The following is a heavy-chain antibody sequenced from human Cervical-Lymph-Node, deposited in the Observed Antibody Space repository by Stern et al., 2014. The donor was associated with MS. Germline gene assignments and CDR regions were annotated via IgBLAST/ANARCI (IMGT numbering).Heavy chain of an antibody. V-gene: IGHV3-21*01. D-gene: IGHD4-17*01. J-gene: IGHJ4*02. CDR3: ARESDYGDYASFDY. Sequence: EVQLLESGGGLVKPGGSLRLSRAASGFTFRSYSMNWVRQAQGEGLECVSSISSSSSYRYYEDSVKGRFTISRDNAKNSLYLQMNSLRAEDTAVYYCARESDYGDYASFDYWGQGTLVTVSS. CDR1: GFTFRSYS. CDR2: ISSSSSYR.